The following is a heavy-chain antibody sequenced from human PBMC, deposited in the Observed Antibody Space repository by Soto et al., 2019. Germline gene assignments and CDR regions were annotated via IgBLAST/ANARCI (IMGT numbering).Heavy chain of an antibody. CDR2: IYYSGST. CDR3: ARLYDFWSGYQYYYYGMDV. J-gene: IGHJ6*02. D-gene: IGHD3-3*01. Sequence: PSETLSLTCTVSGGSISSYYWSWIRQPPGKGLEWIGYIYYSGSTNYNPPLKSRVTISVDTSKNQFSLKLSSVTAADTAVYYCARLYDFWSGYQYYYYGMDVWGQGTTVTVSS. CDR1: GGSISSYY. V-gene: IGHV4-59*01.